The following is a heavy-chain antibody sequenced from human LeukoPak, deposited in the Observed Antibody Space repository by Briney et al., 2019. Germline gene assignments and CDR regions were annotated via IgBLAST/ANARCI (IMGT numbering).Heavy chain of an antibody. CDR2: IRSDGTTK. Sequence: PGKSLRLSCTVSGFTLSDSDIDWVRQAPGKGLEWVAKIRSDGTTKHFADSVKGRFTISGDNYRDIVYLQMSSLRAEDTATYYCVIFDHWGQGTLVTVSS. J-gene: IGHJ4*02. CDR1: GFTLSDSD. CDR3: VIFDH. V-gene: IGHV3-33*01.